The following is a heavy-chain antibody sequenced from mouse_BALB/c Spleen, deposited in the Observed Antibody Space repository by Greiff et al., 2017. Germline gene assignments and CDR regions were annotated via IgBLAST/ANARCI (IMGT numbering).Heavy chain of an antibody. CDR1: GYTFTSYV. Sequence: VQLQQPGPELVKPGASVKMSCKASGYTFTSYVMHWVKQKPGQGLEWIGYINPYNDGTKYNEKFKGKATLTSDKSSSTAYMELSSLTSEDSAVYYCARHYGSSYGYAMDYWGQGTSVTVSS. D-gene: IGHD1-1*01. CDR3: ARHYGSSYGYAMDY. CDR2: INPYNDGT. J-gene: IGHJ4*01. V-gene: IGHV1-14*01.